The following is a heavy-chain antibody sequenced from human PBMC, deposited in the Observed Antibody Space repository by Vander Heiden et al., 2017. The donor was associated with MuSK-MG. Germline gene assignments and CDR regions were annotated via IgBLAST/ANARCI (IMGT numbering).Heavy chain of an antibody. CDR3: ARVILKGYSDEPQDYYMDV. V-gene: IGHV3-21*03. J-gene: IGHJ6*03. Sequence: EVQLVESGGGLVKPGESLRLSCGASGFSFSSYGMTWVRQAPGKGLEWVSYITTSTSYIYYADSVKGRFTGSRDNAKSALYLQMNSLRVEDTGIYYCARVILKGYSDEPQDYYMDVWGQGTTVTVSS. D-gene: IGHD5-18*01. CDR2: ITTSTSYI. CDR1: GFSFSSYG.